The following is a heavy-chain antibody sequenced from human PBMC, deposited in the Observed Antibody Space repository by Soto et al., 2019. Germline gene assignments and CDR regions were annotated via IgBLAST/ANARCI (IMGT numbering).Heavy chain of an antibody. D-gene: IGHD7-27*01. J-gene: IGHJ4*02. CDR2: VSHSGNT. Sequence: PSETLSLTCTVSGGSSTGHFWSWVRQPPGKGLEWIGEVSHSGNTKYYPSLRSRVTLSVDSSKNQLSLALTSVTAAATAVYYCARAKSESTGWHHFDIWGQGTLVTVSS. V-gene: IGHV4-34*01. CDR3: ARAKSESTGWHHFDI. CDR1: GGSSTGHF.